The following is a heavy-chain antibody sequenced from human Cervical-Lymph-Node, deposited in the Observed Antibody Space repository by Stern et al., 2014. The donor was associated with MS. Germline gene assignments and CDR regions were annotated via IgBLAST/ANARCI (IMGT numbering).Heavy chain of an antibody. J-gene: IGHJ4*02. CDR1: GFSLKTRGMC. D-gene: IGHD3-22*01. CDR2: LDWDDDK. CDR3: ARSSYHSDSSGYSMPLDY. V-gene: IGHV2-70*15. Sequence: QVTLRESGPALVKPTQTLTLTCTFSGFSLKTRGMCVTWIRQSPGKALEWLARLDWDDDKHYSTSLKTRLTISKDTSKNQVVLTVTNMDPVDTATYYCARSSYHSDSSGYSMPLDYWGQGTLVTVSS.